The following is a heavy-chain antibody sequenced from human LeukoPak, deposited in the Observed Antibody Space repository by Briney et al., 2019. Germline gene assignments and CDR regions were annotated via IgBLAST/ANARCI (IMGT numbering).Heavy chain of an antibody. J-gene: IGHJ2*01. CDR2: IWYDGSNK. CDR3: ARENYGDYVPGYFDL. V-gene: IGHV3-33*08. Sequence: PGGSLRLSCAASGFTFSSYGMHWVRQAPGKGLEWVAVIWYDGSNKYYADSVKGRFTISRDNSKNTLYLQMNSLRAEDTAVYYCARENYGDYVPGYFDLWGRGTLVTVSS. D-gene: IGHD4-17*01. CDR1: GFTFSSYG.